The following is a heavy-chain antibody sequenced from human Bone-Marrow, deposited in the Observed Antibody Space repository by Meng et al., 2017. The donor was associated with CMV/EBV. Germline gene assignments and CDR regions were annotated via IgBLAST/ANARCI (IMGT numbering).Heavy chain of an antibody. CDR2: ISYDGSNK. CDR1: GFTFSTYA. V-gene: IGHV3-30*04. CDR3: ARDFAHYDFWKSDAFDI. Sequence: GGSLRLSCAASGFTFSTYAMHWVRQAPGKGPEWVAVISYDGSNKYYADSVKGRFTISRDNSKYTLYLQMNSLRAEDTAVYYCARDFAHYDFWKSDAFDIWGQGTMVTVSS. J-gene: IGHJ3*02. D-gene: IGHD3-3*01.